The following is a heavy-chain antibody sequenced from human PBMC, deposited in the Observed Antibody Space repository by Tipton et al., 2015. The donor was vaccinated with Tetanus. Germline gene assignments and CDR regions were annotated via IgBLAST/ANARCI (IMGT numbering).Heavy chain of an antibody. Sequence: SLRLSCAASGFTFSSYAMSWVRQAPGKGLEWVSAISGSGGSTYYADSVKGRFTISRDSSKNTLYLQMNSLRAEDTAVYYCARVRTWRDGMDVWGQGTTVTVSS. D-gene: IGHD1-14*01. CDR3: ARVRTWRDGMDV. V-gene: IGHV3-23*01. J-gene: IGHJ6*02. CDR2: ISGSGGST. CDR1: GFTFSSYA.